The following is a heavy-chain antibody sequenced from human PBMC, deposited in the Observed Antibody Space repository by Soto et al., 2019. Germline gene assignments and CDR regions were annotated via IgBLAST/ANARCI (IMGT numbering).Heavy chain of an antibody. CDR3: ARRYSSSTYFDY. J-gene: IGHJ4*02. CDR2: IYYSGST. V-gene: IGHV4-39*01. Sequence: SETLSLTCTVSGGSISSSSYYWGWIRQPPGKGLEWIGSIYYSGSTYYNPSLKSRVTISVDTSKNQFSLKLSSVTAADTAVYYCARRYSSSTYFDYWGQGTLVTVSS. D-gene: IGHD6-13*01. CDR1: GGSISSSSYY.